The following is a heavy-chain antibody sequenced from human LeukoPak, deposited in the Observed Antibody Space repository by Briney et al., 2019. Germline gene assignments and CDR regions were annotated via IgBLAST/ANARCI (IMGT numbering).Heavy chain of an antibody. D-gene: IGHD6-6*01. CDR2: ISSSSSTI. Sequence: PGGSLRLSCAASEFTFSSYNLNWLRQAPGKGLEWVSYISSSSSTIYYADSVKGRFTISRDNAKNSLYLQMNSLRAEDTAVYYCARRAARGRFDHWGQGTLVTVSS. CDR3: ARRAARGRFDH. J-gene: IGHJ5*02. V-gene: IGHV3-48*01. CDR1: EFTFSSYN.